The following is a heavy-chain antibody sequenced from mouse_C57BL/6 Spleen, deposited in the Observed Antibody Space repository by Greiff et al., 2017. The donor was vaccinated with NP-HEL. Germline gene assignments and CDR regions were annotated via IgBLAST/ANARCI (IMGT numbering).Heavy chain of an antibody. V-gene: IGHV1-61*01. Sequence: VQLQQPGAELVRPGSSVKLSCKASGYTFTSYWMDWVKQRPGQGLEWIGNIYPSDSETHYNQKFKDKATLTVDKSSSTAYMQLSSLTSEDSAVYYCARRSTTVEEDYFDYWGQGTTLTVSS. D-gene: IGHD1-1*01. CDR2: IYPSDSET. CDR3: ARRSTTVEEDYFDY. CDR1: GYTFTSYW. J-gene: IGHJ2*01.